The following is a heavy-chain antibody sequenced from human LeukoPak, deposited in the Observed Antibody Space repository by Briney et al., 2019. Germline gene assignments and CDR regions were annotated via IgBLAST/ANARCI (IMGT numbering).Heavy chain of an antibody. D-gene: IGHD5-18*01. V-gene: IGHV3-53*01. Sequence: GGSLRLSCAASGFTVSSNYMSWVRQAPGKGLEWVSVIYSGGSTYYADSVKGRFTISRDNSKNTLYLQMNSLRAEDTAVYYCAREHDTAMAYDYWGQGTLVTVSS. J-gene: IGHJ4*02. CDR2: IYSGGST. CDR3: AREHDTAMAYDY. CDR1: GFTVSSNY.